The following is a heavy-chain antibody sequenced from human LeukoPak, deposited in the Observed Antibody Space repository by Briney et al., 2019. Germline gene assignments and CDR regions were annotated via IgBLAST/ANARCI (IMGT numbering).Heavy chain of an antibody. D-gene: IGHD2-15*01. V-gene: IGHV3-7*01. CDR3: ARDGSKSCSGGSCYLNWFDP. Sequence: GGSLRLSCGASGFSFSDYWMTWVRQAPGKGLEWVANINQDGSEEYYVASVKGRFTISRDNAKNSLYLQMASLRAEDTAVYYCARDGSKSCSGGSCYLNWFDPWGQGTLVTVSS. J-gene: IGHJ5*02. CDR2: INQDGSEE. CDR1: GFSFSDYW.